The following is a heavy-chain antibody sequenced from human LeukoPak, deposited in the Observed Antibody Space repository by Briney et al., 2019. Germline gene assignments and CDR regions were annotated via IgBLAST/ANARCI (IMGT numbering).Heavy chain of an antibody. CDR2: IKRDGSEK. D-gene: IGHD5/OR15-5a*01. J-gene: IGHJ6*02. CDR1: GFTFTDYW. V-gene: IGHV3-7*01. Sequence: GGSLRLSCAASGFTFTDYWMSWVRQAPGKGLEWVANIKRDGSEKYYVDSVKGRFTISRDNPKKSVYLQMNSLRAEDTAIYYCARDVSVSGMDVWGQGTTVIASS. CDR3: ARDVSVSGMDV.